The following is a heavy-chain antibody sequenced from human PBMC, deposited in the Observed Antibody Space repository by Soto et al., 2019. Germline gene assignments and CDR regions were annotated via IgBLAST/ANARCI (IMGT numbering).Heavy chain of an antibody. CDR1: GGTLRNYG. CDR3: SRGDATKIVVTTYYGMDV. V-gene: IGHV1-69*12. CDR2: IIPDFGTA. J-gene: IGHJ6*02. Sequence: QVQLVQSGAEVKKPGSSVRVSCKASGGTLRNYGISWVRQAPGQGLEWMGGIIPDFGTANYAQKFQGRVTICGDEPTSTVYMEVTNLRSEETAVYYCSRGDATKIVVTTYYGMDVWGQGTTVTVSS. D-gene: IGHD4-17*01.